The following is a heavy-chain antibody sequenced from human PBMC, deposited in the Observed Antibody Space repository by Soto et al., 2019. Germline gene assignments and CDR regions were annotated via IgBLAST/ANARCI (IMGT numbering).Heavy chain of an antibody. CDR3: ARFNCHSSEYYFDY. V-gene: IGHV4-31*03. CDR2: IYYSGST. D-gene: IGHD3-22*01. J-gene: IGHJ4*02. Sequence: PSETLSLTCTVSGGSISSGGYYWSWIRQHPGKGLEWIGYIYYSGSTYYNPSLKSRVTISVDTSKNQFSLKLSSVTAADTAVYYCARFNCHSSEYYFDYWGQGTLVTVSS. CDR1: GGSISSGGYY.